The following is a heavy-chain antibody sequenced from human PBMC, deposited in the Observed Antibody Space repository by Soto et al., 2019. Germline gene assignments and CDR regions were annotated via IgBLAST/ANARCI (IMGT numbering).Heavy chain of an antibody. CDR2: MKPSTGDS. V-gene: IGHV1-8*01. CDR3: ARGGPAAGFDL. Sequence: ASVKVSCKASGYTFVTNDINWVRQASGQGLEWMGWMKPSTGDSGSDPDFQDRITMTRDTATSTAYMELSSLKFEDTAVYYCARGGPAAGFDLWGQGSLVTVSS. D-gene: IGHD6-13*01. CDR1: GYTFVTND. J-gene: IGHJ5*02.